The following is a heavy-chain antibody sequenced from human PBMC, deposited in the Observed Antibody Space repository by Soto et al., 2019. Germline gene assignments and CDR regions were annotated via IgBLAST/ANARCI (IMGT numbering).Heavy chain of an antibody. D-gene: IGHD2-2*01. CDR1: GFTFSSYG. CDR2: ISYDGSNK. J-gene: IGHJ6*02. V-gene: IGHV3-30*18. Sequence: QVQLVESGGGVGQHGRSLRLSCAASGFTFSSYGMHWVRQAPGKGLEWVAVISYDGSNKYYADSVKGRFTISRDNSKNTLYLQMNSLRAEDTAVYYCAKGLVVPLAYYGMDVWGQGTTVTVSS. CDR3: AKGLVVPLAYYGMDV.